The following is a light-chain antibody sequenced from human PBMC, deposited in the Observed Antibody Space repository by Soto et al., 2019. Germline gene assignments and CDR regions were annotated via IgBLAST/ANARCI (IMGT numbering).Light chain of an antibody. CDR1: QSVASSY. J-gene: IGKJ1*01. V-gene: IGKV3-20*01. CDR3: HHFGSLPET. CDR2: SAS. Sequence: VLTQSPGTLSLSPGERVTLSCRASQSVASSYLAWYQQKPGRAPRLLFYSASSRATGIPDRFSGSGSGTDFTLTISRLEPEDFAVYYCHHFGSLPETFGQGTKVDNK.